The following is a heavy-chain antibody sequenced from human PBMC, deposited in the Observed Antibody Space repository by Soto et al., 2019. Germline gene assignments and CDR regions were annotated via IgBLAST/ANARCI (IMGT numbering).Heavy chain of an antibody. Sequence: EVQLVESGGGLVQPGGSLRLSCAASGFTFSTYSMNWVRQSPGKGLEWVLYISSRSYTIYYVESWKGLFTISSDYAKHTLYLALNSLGDEDTAVSYCARGGSSSDNGMDVWGQGTTVTVSS. CDR3: ARGGSSSDNGMDV. CDR2: ISSRSYTI. J-gene: IGHJ6*02. D-gene: IGHD6-6*01. V-gene: IGHV3-48*02. CDR1: GFTFSTYS.